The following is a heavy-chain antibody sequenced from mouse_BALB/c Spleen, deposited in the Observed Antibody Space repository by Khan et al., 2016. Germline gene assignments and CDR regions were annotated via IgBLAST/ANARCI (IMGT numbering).Heavy chain of an antibody. Sequence: VQLQQSGPELVKPGASVKMSCKASGYTFTSYVLRWVKQKPGQGLEWIGYINPYNDGTKNNEKFKGKATLTSDKSSSTAYMELSSLTSEDSAVYYCARSRGSSGLFAYWGQGTLVSVSA. J-gene: IGHJ3*01. CDR2: INPYNDGT. V-gene: IGHV1S136*01. CDR3: ARSRGSSGLFAY. CDR1: GYTFTSYV. D-gene: IGHD3-1*01.